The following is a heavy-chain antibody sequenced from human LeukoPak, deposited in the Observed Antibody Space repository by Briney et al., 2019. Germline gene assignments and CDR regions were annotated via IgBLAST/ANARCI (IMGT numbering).Heavy chain of an antibody. CDR2: LYPGGSDI. CDR3: AKLMGVTAMDV. D-gene: IGHD2-21*02. Sequence: GESLKISCTCSGYSFTSSWIGWVRQMPGRGLEWMGILYPGGSDIRYSTSFQGRVTISVDKTITTAYLQWRSLKASDSATYYCAKLMGVTAMDVWGQGTTVIVSS. J-gene: IGHJ6*02. CDR1: GYSFTSSW. V-gene: IGHV5-51*01.